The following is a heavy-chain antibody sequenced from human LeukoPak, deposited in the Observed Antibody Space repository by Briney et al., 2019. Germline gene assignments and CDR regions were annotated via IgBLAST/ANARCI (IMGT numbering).Heavy chain of an antibody. J-gene: IGHJ4*02. CDR2: ISFDGSNK. Sequence: PGRSLRLSCAASGFTFSSYGMHWVRQAPGKGLEWVAVISFDGSNKYYVDSVKGRFTISRDNSKNTLYQQMNSLRVEDTSVYYCAKGEGMVRGVIMNYWGQGTLVTVSS. CDR1: GFTFSSYG. D-gene: IGHD3-10*01. CDR3: AKGEGMVRGVIMNY. V-gene: IGHV3-30*18.